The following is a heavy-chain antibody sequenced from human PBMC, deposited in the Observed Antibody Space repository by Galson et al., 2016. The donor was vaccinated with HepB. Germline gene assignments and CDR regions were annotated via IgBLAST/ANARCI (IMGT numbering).Heavy chain of an antibody. Sequence: QSGAEVKKPGESLKISCKASGYNFTNYWIGWVRQMPGKGLEWMGIIYPDDSDTRYSPSFQGQVTLSADKSTSTADLQWSSLKDSDTAMYYCARSQLRIEGHDAFDIWGQGTMGTVSS. CDR3: ARSQLRIEGHDAFDI. CDR1: GYNFTNYW. D-gene: IGHD5-12*01. CDR2: IYPDDSDT. V-gene: IGHV5-51*01. J-gene: IGHJ3*02.